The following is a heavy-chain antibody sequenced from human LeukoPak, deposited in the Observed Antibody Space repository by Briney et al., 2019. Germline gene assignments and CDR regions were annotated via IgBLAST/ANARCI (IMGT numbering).Heavy chain of an antibody. J-gene: IGHJ4*02. CDR1: GYIFTNYG. V-gene: IGHV1-18*01. Sequence: GASVKVSCKASGYIFTNYGITWVRQAPGQGLEWMGWISGYNGHTKYAQKLQGRVTMTTDTSTSTAYMELRSLRSDDTAVYYCARDRSPRHYYDTSSYHGAADYWGQGTLVTVSS. CDR3: ARDRSPRHYYDTSSYHGAADY. CDR2: ISGYNGHT. D-gene: IGHD3-22*01.